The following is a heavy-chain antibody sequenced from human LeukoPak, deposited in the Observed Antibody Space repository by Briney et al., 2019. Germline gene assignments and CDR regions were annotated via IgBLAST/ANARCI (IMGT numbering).Heavy chain of an antibody. CDR3: ARDGGRAAASRRAFDY. J-gene: IGHJ4*02. D-gene: IGHD6-13*01. CDR2: IYTSGST. Sequence: SETLSLTCTVSGGSISSYYWSWIRQPAGKGLEWIGRIYTSGSTNYNPSLKSRVTMSVDTSKNQFSLKLSSVTAADTAVYYCARDGGRAAASRRAFDYWGQGTLVTVSS. V-gene: IGHV4-4*07. CDR1: GGSISSYY.